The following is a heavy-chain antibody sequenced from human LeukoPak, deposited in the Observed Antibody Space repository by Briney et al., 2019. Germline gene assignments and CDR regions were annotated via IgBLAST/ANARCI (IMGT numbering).Heavy chain of an antibody. V-gene: IGHV3-7*01. Sequence: GGSLRLSCAASGFTFSNYFMTWVRQAPGTGLEWVALIRQDGSDKYYVDFVKGRFTISRHNTKNSMFLQMNSLRVDDTAVYYCGRGVVLNWKPGGIDYGGEGTVVTLP. J-gene: IGHJ4*02. CDR1: GFTFSNYF. D-gene: IGHD1-1*01. CDR2: IRQDGSDK. CDR3: GRGVVLNWKPGGIDY.